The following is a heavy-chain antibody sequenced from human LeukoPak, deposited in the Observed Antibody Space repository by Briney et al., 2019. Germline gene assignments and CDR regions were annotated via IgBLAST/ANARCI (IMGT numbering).Heavy chain of an antibody. Sequence: GGSLRLSCAASGFTLANYCMTGGRQLAGMGLEWVATIKPDGSDKFYVDSVKARLTISRANAKTPLFLQMHSLRDEDTAVYYCIEAPTVTSPWGQGTLVTVSS. V-gene: IGHV3-7*01. D-gene: IGHD4-17*01. J-gene: IGHJ5*02. CDR3: IEAPTVTSP. CDR2: IKPDGSDK. CDR1: GFTLANYC.